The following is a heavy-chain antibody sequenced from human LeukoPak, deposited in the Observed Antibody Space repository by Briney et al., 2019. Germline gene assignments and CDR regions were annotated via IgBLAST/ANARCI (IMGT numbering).Heavy chain of an antibody. V-gene: IGHV4-39*07. CDR1: GGSISSSSYY. CDR3: ARAPYYYDKALDY. D-gene: IGHD3-22*01. Sequence: PSETLSLTCTVSGGSISSSSYYWGWIRQPPGKGLEWIGNIYYSGSTNYNPSLKSRVTISVDTSKNQFSLKLSSVTAADTAVYYCARAPYYYDKALDYWGQGTLVTVSS. J-gene: IGHJ4*02. CDR2: IYYSGST.